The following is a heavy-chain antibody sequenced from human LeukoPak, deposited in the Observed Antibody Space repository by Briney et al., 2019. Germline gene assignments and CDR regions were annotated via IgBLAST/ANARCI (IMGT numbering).Heavy chain of an antibody. CDR2: INHSGST. V-gene: IGHV4-34*01. D-gene: IGHD3-10*01. CDR1: GGSFSGYY. Sequence: SETLSLTCAVYGGSFSGYYWSWIRQPPGKGLEWIGEINHSGSTNYNPSLKSRVTISVDTSKNQFSLKLSSVTAADTAVYYCARLSRITMVRGARPYYFDYWGQGTLVTVSS. J-gene: IGHJ4*02. CDR3: ARLSRITMVRGARPYYFDY.